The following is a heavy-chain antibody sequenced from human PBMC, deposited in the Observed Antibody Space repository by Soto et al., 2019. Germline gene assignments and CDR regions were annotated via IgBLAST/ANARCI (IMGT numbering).Heavy chain of an antibody. D-gene: IGHD6-13*01. CDR2: IYYSGTT. V-gene: IGHV4-39*01. CDR1: GGSISSSGNY. Sequence: SETLSLTCTVSGGSISSSGNYWGWIRQPPGKGLEWIGTIYYSGTTFYNPSLKSRVTISVDTSKNQFSLRLSSVTAADTAVYYCARGYSSSCFDYWGQGTLVTVSS. J-gene: IGHJ4*02. CDR3: ARGYSSSCFDY.